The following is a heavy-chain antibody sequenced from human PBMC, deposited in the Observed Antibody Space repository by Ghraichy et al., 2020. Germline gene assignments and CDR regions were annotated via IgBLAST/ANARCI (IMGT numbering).Heavy chain of an antibody. J-gene: IGHJ3*02. V-gene: IGHV4-39*01. CDR2: IYYSGST. D-gene: IGHD2-15*01. Sequence: SETLSLTCTVSGGSISSSSYYWGWIRQPPGKGLEWIGSIYYSGSTYYNPSLKSRVTISVDTSKNQFSLKLSSVTAADTAVYYCAVLGVVVVAAKLDAFDIWGQGTMVTVSS. CDR1: GGSISSSSYY. CDR3: AVLGVVVVAAKLDAFDI.